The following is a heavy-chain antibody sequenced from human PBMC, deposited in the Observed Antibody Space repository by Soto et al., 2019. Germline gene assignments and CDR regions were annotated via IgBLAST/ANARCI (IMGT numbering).Heavy chain of an antibody. Sequence: SETLSLTCNVSGGSISSGGYFWGWIRQHPGKGLEWIGHIYYSGRTYSNPSLKSRLLIAVDTSKNQISLMLTSVTAADTAVYYCARFAKEENPKVGSWYYFDFWGQGILVTVSS. J-gene: IGHJ4*02. CDR1: GGSISSGGYF. CDR2: IYYSGRT. V-gene: IGHV4-31*03. CDR3: ARFAKEENPKVGSWYYFDF. D-gene: IGHD6-13*01.